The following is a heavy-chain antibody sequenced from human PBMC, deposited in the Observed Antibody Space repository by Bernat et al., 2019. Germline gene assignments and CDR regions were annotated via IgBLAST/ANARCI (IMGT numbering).Heavy chain of an antibody. J-gene: IGHJ4*02. CDR2: IYYSGST. Sequence: QVQLQESGPGLVKPSETLSLTCTVSGGSISSYYWSWIRQPPGKGLEWIGYIYYSGSTNYNPSLKSRVTSSVDTSKNQFSLKLSSVTAADTAVYYCARAPSSSCPPYYFDYWGQGTLVTVSS. CDR3: ARAPSSSCPPYYFDY. D-gene: IGHD2-2*01. V-gene: IGHV4-59*01. CDR1: GGSISSYY.